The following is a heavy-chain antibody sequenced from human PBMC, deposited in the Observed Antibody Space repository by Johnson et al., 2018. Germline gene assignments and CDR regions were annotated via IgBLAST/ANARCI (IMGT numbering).Heavy chain of an antibody. Sequence: QVQLVQSGGGVVQPGRSLRLSCAASGFTFSSYGMHWVRQAPGKGLVWVAVISYDGRNKYYAASVKGRFTISRDNSKNTLYLQMNSRRAEDTAVYYCAKELRTLRYYDYMDVWGKGTTVTDSS. CDR3: AKELRTLRYYDYMDV. CDR2: ISYDGRNK. CDR1: GFTFSSYG. J-gene: IGHJ6*03. V-gene: IGHV3-30*18.